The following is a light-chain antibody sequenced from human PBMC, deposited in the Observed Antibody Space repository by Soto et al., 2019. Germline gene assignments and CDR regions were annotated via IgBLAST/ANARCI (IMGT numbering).Light chain of an antibody. CDR1: QSISSNY. Sequence: EIVLTQSPGTLSVSPGERATLSCRASQSISSNYLAWYQQKPGQAPRILIYGASSRATGFPDRFSGSGSGTDFTLTISRLEPEDSAIYYCQQYVSWTFGQGTKVEIK. CDR3: QQYVSWT. V-gene: IGKV3-20*01. J-gene: IGKJ1*01. CDR2: GAS.